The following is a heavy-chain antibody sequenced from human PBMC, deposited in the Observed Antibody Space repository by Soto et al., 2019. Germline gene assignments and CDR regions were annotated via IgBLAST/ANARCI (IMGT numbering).Heavy chain of an antibody. CDR2: ISPMFGAA. CDR1: GGTFNTYA. CDR3: AREVQAHTPAFVY. J-gene: IGHJ4*02. V-gene: IGHV1-69*19. Sequence: QVQLVQSGAEMKKPGSSVKVSCQSSGGTFNTYAMNWVRQAPGQGPEWMGDISPMFGAANYAPKFQGRVTITADESTGTSYMQLSRLTSEETALYFCAREVQAHTPAFVYWGQGTLVTVSS.